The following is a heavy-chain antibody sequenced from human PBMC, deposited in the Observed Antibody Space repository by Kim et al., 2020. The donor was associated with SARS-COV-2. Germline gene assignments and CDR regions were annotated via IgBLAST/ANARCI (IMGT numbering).Heavy chain of an antibody. CDR3: ARANPYSNLDY. CDR2: IYYSGST. J-gene: IGHJ4*02. D-gene: IGHD4-4*01. CDR1: GGSISSYY. Sequence: SETLSLTCTVSGGSISSYYWSWIRQPPGKGLEWIGYIYYSGSTNYNPSLKSRVTISVDTSKNQFSLKLSSVTAADTAVYYCARANPYSNLDYWGQGTLVTVSS. V-gene: IGHV4-59*13.